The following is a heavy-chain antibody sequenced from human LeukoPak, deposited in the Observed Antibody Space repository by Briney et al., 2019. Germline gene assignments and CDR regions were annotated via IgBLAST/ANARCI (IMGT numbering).Heavy chain of an antibody. D-gene: IGHD1-1*01. CDR1: GGTFSSYA. V-gene: IGHV1-69*05. J-gene: IGHJ3*02. CDR3: ARDLTTGTPHAFDI. CDR2: IIPIFGTA. Sequence: SVKVSCKASGGTFSSYAISWVRQAPGQGLEWMGGIIPIFGTANYAQKFQGRVTITTDESTSTAYMELSSLRSEDTAVYYCARDLTTGTPHAFDIWGQGTMVTVSS.